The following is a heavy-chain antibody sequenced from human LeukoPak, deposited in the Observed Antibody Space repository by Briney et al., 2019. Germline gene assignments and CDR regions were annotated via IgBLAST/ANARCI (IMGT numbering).Heavy chain of an antibody. J-gene: IGHJ4*02. CDR3: TISGWYSEYYFDY. CDR1: GFTFSSYA. V-gene: IGHV3-23*01. Sequence: GGSLRLXCAASGFTFSSYAMSWVRQAPGKGLEWVSAISGSGGSTYYADSVKGRFTISRDNSKNTLYLQMNSLRAEDTAVYYCTISGWYSEYYFDYWGQGTLVTVSS. CDR2: ISGSGGST. D-gene: IGHD6-19*01.